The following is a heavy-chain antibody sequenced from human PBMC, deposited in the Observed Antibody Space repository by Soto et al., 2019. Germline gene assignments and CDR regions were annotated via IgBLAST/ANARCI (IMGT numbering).Heavy chain of an antibody. Sequence: GASVKVSCKASGYNFVKYGITWVRQAPGQGLEWLGWISPYNGNTKYAQKIQGRVIMTTDTSTTTAYLELLSLTSDDTAVYYCARGILERYPHYPMDDCGQGHTVTVSS. CDR3: ARGILERYPHYPMDD. CDR1: GYNFVKYG. V-gene: IGHV1-18*01. CDR2: ISPYNGNT. D-gene: IGHD3-3*01. J-gene: IGHJ6*02.